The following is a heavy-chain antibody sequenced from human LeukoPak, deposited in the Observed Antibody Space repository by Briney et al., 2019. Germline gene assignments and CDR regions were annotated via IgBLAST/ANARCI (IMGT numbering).Heavy chain of an antibody. Sequence: GGSLRLSCAASGFTFSTYWMHWVRQAPGKGLVWVSRINSDGSSTNYADSVKVRFTISRDNAKNTLYLQMNSLRAEDTAAYYCARGGRGGNSAFDYWGQGTLVTVSS. CDR1: GFTFSTYW. CDR3: ARGGRGGNSAFDY. V-gene: IGHV3-74*01. D-gene: IGHD4-23*01. CDR2: INSDGSST. J-gene: IGHJ4*02.